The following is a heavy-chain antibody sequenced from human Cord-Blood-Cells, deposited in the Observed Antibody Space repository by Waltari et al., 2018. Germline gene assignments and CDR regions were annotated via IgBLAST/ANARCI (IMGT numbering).Heavy chain of an antibody. Sequence: QVQLVQSGAEVTKPAASVKVSCKASGYTFNGYYMHWVRPAPGQGLEWMGWINPNSGGTNYAQKFQGRVTMTRDTSISTAYMELSRLRSDDTAVYYCAKGAQGWELYFDYWGQGTLVTVSS. D-gene: IGHD1-26*01. V-gene: IGHV1-2*02. J-gene: IGHJ4*02. CDR2: INPNSGGT. CDR3: AKGAQGWELYFDY. CDR1: GYTFNGYY.